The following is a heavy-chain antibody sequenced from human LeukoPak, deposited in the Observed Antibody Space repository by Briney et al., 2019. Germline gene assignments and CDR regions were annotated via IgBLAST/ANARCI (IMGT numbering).Heavy chain of an antibody. V-gene: IGHV4-59*12. CDR3: ARDLGQQLVGFDP. CDR1: GGSISTYY. D-gene: IGHD6-13*01. CDR2: IHYSGST. J-gene: IGHJ5*02. Sequence: SETLSLTCGVSGGSISTYYWTWIRQPPGKGLEWIGYIHYSGSTNYNPSLKSRVTISVDTSRNQFSLKLSSVTAADTAVYYRARDLGQQLVGFDPWGQGTLVTVSS.